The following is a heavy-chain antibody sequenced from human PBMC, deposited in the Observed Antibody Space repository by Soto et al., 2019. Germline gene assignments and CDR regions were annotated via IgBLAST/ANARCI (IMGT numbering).Heavy chain of an antibody. Sequence: XASLKISGKGCGYTFTSYWIGWVRQMPGKGLEWMGIIYPGDSDTRYGPSFQGQVTISADKSISTAYLQWSSLKASDTAMYYCARLAGRDSSGYYYNYFDYWGQGTLVTVSS. CDR3: ARLAGRDSSGYYYNYFDY. CDR2: IYPGDSDT. CDR1: GYTFTSYW. J-gene: IGHJ4*02. D-gene: IGHD3-22*01. V-gene: IGHV5-51*01.